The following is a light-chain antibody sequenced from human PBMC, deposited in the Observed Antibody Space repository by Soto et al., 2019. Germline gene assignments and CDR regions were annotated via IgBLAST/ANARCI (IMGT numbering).Light chain of an antibody. J-gene: IGKJ1*01. V-gene: IGKV1-8*01. CDR3: QQYYSYPRT. Sequence: AIRMIQSPSSFSASTGDRVTITCRASQGISSYLAWYQQKPGKALKLLIYAASTLQSGLPSRFSGSGSGTDFTLTISCLQSEDFATYYCQQYYSYPRTFGQGTKVAI. CDR2: AAS. CDR1: QGISSY.